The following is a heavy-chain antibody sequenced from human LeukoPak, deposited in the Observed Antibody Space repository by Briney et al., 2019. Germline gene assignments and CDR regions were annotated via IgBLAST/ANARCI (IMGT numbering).Heavy chain of an antibody. J-gene: IGHJ4*02. CDR1: GGSISSYY. Sequence: PSETLSLTCTVSGGSISSYYWSWIRQPPGKGLEWIGYIYYSGSTNYNPSLKSRVTISVDTSKNQFSLKLSSVTAADTAVYYCARGAPRYYDFWGGYPDYWGQGTLVTVSS. CDR3: ARGAPRYYDFWGGYPDY. D-gene: IGHD3-3*01. CDR2: IYYSGST. V-gene: IGHV4-59*01.